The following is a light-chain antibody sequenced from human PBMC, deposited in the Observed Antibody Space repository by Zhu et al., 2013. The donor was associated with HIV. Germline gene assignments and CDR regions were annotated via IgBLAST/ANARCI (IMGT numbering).Light chain of an antibody. CDR3: QQYNNWPPMYS. CDR1: QSVDNNF. Sequence: DIVLTQSPGTLSLSPGERATLSCRASQSVDNNFLAWYQHKPGQAPRLLIYGTSSRPTGIPDRFSGSGPGTDFTLTISSLEPEDFAVYYCQQYNNWPPMYSFGQGTKLEIK. CDR2: GTS. J-gene: IGKJ2*03. V-gene: IGKV3-20*01.